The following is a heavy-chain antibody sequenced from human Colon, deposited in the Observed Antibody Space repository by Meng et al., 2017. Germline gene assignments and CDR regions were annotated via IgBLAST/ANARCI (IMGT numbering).Heavy chain of an antibody. J-gene: IGHJ4*02. Sequence: SVKVSCKTSGFTFSSSAVQWVRQGRGQRLEWIGWIVVGSASTTYAQKFQERVTITRDMSTSTAYLGLSSLRSEDTAVYYCAADAYGKEEDYDYWGQGNLVTVSS. CDR2: IVVGSAST. CDR3: AADAYGKEEDYDY. D-gene: IGHD4-17*01. V-gene: IGHV1-58*01. CDR1: GFTFSSSA.